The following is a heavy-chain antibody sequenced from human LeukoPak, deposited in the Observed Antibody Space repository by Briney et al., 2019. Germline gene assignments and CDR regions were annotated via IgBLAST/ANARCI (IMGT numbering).Heavy chain of an antibody. CDR2: VNPHSGGR. CDR1: GYTFTDYF. D-gene: IGHD1-1*01. Sequence: ASVKVSCKASGYTFTDYFIHWVRQAPGQGLEWMGWVNPHSGGRNLAQKFQGRVTMTRDTSSTTAYLELSGLTSDDTAMYYCARSETGTTLYYYMDVWGTGTTVTVSS. CDR3: ARSETGTTLYYYMDV. J-gene: IGHJ6*03. V-gene: IGHV1-2*02.